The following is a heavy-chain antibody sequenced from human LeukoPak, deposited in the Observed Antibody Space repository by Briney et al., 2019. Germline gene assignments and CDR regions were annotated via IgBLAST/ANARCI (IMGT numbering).Heavy chain of an antibody. CDR1: GFTFSNYA. CDR2: IRYDGSNK. Sequence: PGRSLRLSCAASGFTFSNYAMHWVRQAPGKGLEWVAFIRYDGSNKYYADSVKGRFTISRDNSKNTLYLQMNSLRAEDTAVYYCAKRTIPPLYYFDYWGQGTLVTVSS. V-gene: IGHV3-30*02. CDR3: AKRTIPPLYYFDY. J-gene: IGHJ4*02.